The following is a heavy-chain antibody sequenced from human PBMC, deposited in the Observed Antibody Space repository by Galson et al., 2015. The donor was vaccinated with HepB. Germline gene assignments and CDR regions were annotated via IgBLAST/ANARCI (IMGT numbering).Heavy chain of an antibody. D-gene: IGHD1-1*01. Sequence: SVKVSCKASGYTFTSYDINWVRQATGQGLEWMGWMNPNSGNTGYAQKFQGRVTMTRNTSISTAYMELSSLRSEDTAVYYCAREGDDNSYYYYMDVWGKGTTVTVSS. V-gene: IGHV1-8*01. CDR1: GYTFTSYD. CDR3: AREGDDNSYYYYMDV. J-gene: IGHJ6*03. CDR2: MNPNSGNT.